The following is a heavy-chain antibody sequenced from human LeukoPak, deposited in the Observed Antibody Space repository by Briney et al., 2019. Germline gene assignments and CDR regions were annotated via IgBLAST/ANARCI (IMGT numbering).Heavy chain of an antibody. Sequence: ASVKVSFKASGYTFTGYYMHWVRQAPGQGVEWMGWINPNSGGTKYTQKLQGRVTMTSDTSISTAYMELSRLRSDDTALYYCARPWFGEPRAFDIWGQGTMVTVSS. V-gene: IGHV1-2*02. CDR2: INPNSGGT. CDR1: GYTFTGYY. CDR3: ARPWFGEPRAFDI. J-gene: IGHJ3*02. D-gene: IGHD3-10*01.